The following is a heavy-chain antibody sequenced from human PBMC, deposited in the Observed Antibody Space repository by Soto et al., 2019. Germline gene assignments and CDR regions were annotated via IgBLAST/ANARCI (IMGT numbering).Heavy chain of an antibody. Sequence: GSLRLSCAASGFTFSSYSMNWVRQAPGKGLEWVSSISSSSSYIYYADSVKGRFTISRDNAKNSLYLQMNSLRAEDTAVYYCARVFGLPYYFDYWGQGTLVTVSS. D-gene: IGHD3-10*01. CDR2: ISSSSSYI. CDR3: ARVFGLPYYFDY. V-gene: IGHV3-21*01. J-gene: IGHJ4*02. CDR1: GFTFSSYS.